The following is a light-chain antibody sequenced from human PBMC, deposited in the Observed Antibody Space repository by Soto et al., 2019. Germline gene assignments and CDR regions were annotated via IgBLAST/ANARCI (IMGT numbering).Light chain of an antibody. V-gene: IGKV1-33*01. CDR1: HDITSY. J-gene: IGKJ3*01. CDR3: QICDYLPI. Sequence: DIQMTQSPSSLYASVGDRVTINCQASHDITSYLNWYQHKPGKAPKLLIYDAAILEAGLPTRYSGSGSGTDFPFTISSLQHEVVATYYCQICDYLPIFGPGTTVDLK. CDR2: DAA.